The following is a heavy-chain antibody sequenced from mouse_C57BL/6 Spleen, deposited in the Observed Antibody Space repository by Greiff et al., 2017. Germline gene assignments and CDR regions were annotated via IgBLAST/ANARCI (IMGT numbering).Heavy chain of an antibody. D-gene: IGHD2-4*01. V-gene: IGHV1-55*01. Sequence: VQLQQPGAEPVKPGASVKMSCKASGYTFPSYWITWVKQRPGQGLEWIGDIYPGRGSTNYNEKFKSKATLTVDTSSSTAYMQLSSLTSEDSAVYYCAREIYYYYDGYAMDYWGQGTSVTVSA. CDR3: AREIYYYYDGYAMDY. CDR2: IYPGRGST. J-gene: IGHJ4*01. CDR1: GYTFPSYW.